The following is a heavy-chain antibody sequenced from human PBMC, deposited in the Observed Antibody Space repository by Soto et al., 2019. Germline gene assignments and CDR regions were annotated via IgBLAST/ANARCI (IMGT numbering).Heavy chain of an antibody. CDR1: GASFTAGSLF. V-gene: IGHV4-39*01. CDR3: APAPETFSPAGYYVNWFDP. Sequence: QLQLQESGPGLVKPSETLSLTCTVSGASFTAGSLFWGWIRQSPGKGVEWIASTYIGGMTYYNPSPRARFIISVDTSKSQVSLRLNSVTAADTAVYYCAPAPETFSPAGYYVNWFDPWGDGTLVTVSS. D-gene: IGHD3-22*01. J-gene: IGHJ5*02. CDR2: TYIGGMT.